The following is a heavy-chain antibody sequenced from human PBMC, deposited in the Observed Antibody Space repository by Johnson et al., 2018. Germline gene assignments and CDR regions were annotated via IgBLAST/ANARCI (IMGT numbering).Heavy chain of an antibody. CDR3: AKVVGGKGLVFDN. CDR1: GYRFSSYA. D-gene: IGHD1-26*01. V-gene: IGHV3-23*04. CDR2: ITGGGTNT. Sequence: VQLVQSGGGSVQPGVSLRLSCVASGYRFSSYAMSWVRQAPGKGLEWVSAITGGGTNTYYADSVRGRFPISGDNFKNTLYLQMNSLRAEDTALYYCAKVVGGKGLVFDNWGQGTLVSVSS. J-gene: IGHJ4*02.